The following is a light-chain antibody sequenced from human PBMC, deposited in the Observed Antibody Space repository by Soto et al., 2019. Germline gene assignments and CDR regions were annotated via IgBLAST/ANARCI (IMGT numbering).Light chain of an antibody. J-gene: IGLJ2*01. V-gene: IGLV2-14*01. CDR2: DVS. CDR3: SLYTSSSTVV. CDR1: SSDVGGYNN. Sequence: QSALTQPASVSGSPGQSITISCTGTSSDVGGYNNVSWYQQHPGKAPKLMIYDVSNRPSGVSNRFSGSKSGNTASLTISGLQAEDEADYYCSLYTSSSTVVFGGGTKVTVL.